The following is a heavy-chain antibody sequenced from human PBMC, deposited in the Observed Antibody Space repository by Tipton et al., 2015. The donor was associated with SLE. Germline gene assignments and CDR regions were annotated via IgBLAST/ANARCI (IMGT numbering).Heavy chain of an antibody. J-gene: IGHJ4*02. Sequence: SLRLSCAASGFTFSSYAMSWVRQAPGKGLEWVSAISGCGGSTSYADSVKGRCTISRDNSKNKLFLQMNTLRAEDTAVYYCAQRYSSSWYVGDYFDYWGQATLVTVSS. CDR1: GFTFSSYA. V-gene: IGHV3-23*01. CDR2: ISGCGGST. CDR3: AQRYSSSWYVGDYFDY. D-gene: IGHD6-13*01.